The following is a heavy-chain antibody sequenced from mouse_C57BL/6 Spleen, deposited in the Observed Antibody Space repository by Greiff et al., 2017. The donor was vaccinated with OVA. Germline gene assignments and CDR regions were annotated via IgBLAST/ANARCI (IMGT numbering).Heavy chain of an antibody. Sequence: VKLVESGPGLVAPSQSLSITCTVSGFSLTSYAISWVRQPPGKGLEWLGVIWTGGGTNYNSALKSRLSISKDNSKSQVFLKMNSLQTDDTARYYCARKSTMVTGGYYFDYWGQGTTLTVSS. CDR3: ARKSTMVTGGYYFDY. V-gene: IGHV2-9-1*01. CDR1: GFSLTSYA. J-gene: IGHJ2*01. CDR2: IWTGGGT. D-gene: IGHD2-2*01.